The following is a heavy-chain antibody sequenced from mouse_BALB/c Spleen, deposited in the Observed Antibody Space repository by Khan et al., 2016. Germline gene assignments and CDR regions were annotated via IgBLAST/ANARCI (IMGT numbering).Heavy chain of an antibody. CDR3: AIYYDDFDY. D-gene: IGHD2-4*01. V-gene: IGHV1-4*01. CDR1: GYTFTSYT. CDR2: INHSRGYT. Sequence: QIQLVQSGAELARPGASVKMSCKASGYTFTSYTMHWVTQRTGQGLEWIGYINHSRGYTNYNQQFKDKATLTADKAAITAYMQLSSLTSEDSAVYYCAIYYDDFDYLGQGTTLTVSS. J-gene: IGHJ2*01.